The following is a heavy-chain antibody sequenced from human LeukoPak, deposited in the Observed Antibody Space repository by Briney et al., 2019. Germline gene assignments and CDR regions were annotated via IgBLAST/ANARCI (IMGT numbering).Heavy chain of an antibody. D-gene: IGHD3-10*01. V-gene: IGHV4-34*01. CDR1: GGSFSGYY. CDR2: INHSGST. Sequence: KPSETLSLTCAVYGGSFSGYYWSWIRQPPGKGLEWIGEINHSGSTYYNPSLKSRVTISVDGSRNQFSLKLTSVTAADTAVYYCARGYYYADLWGRGTLVTVSS. J-gene: IGHJ2*01. CDR3: ARGYYYADL.